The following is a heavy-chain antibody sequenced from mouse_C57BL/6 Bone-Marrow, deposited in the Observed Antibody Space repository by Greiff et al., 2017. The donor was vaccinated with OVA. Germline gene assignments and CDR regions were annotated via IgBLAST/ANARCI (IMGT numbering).Heavy chain of an antibody. D-gene: IGHD1-1*01. CDR1: GYTFTSYW. J-gene: IGHJ1*03. CDR3: ARPSYYYGSSYWYFDV. Sequence: QVQLKQPGAELVRPGSSVKLSCKASGYTFTSYWMDWVKQRPGQGLEWIGNIYPSDSETHYNQKFKDKATLTVDKSSSTAYMQLSSLTSEDSAVYDCARPSYYYGSSYWYFDVWGTGTTVTVSS. V-gene: IGHV1-61*01. CDR2: IYPSDSET.